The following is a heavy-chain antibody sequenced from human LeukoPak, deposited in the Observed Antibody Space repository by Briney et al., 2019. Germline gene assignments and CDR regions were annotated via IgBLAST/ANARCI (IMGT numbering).Heavy chain of an antibody. CDR1: GGSISSSYW. CDR2: TYRSGTT. J-gene: IGHJ6*03. D-gene: IGHD4-11*01. Sequence: PSETLSLTCAVSGGSISSSYWLSWVRQSPGKGLEGIGETYRSGTTNYNPSLKSRVTISVDKSKNQFSLKLSSVTAADTAVYYCARAYYSNIYYYYYYMDFWGKGATVTISS. V-gene: IGHV4-4*02. CDR3: ARAYYSNIYYYYYYMDF.